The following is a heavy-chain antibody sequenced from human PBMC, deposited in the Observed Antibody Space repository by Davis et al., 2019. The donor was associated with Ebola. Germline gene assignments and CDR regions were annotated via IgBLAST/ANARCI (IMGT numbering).Heavy chain of an antibody. CDR3: AISTNWPAGFEL. CDR2: INHSGST. V-gene: IGHV4-34*01. Sequence: PSETLSLTCTVSGGSISSYYWSWIRQPPGKGLEWIGEINHSGSTNYNPSLKSRVTISVDTSKNQFSLKLSSVTAADTAVYYCAISTNWPAGFELWGRGTLVTVSS. D-gene: IGHD1-1*01. CDR1: GGSISSYY. J-gene: IGHJ2*01.